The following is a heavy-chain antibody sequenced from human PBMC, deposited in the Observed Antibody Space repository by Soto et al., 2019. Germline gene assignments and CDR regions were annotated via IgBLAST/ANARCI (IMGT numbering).Heavy chain of an antibody. J-gene: IGHJ4*02. CDR1: GYTFTAYA. V-gene: IGHV1-3*05. Sequence: QVQLAQSGAEERKPGASVKVSCEATGYTFTAYAMHWVRQAPGQRLEWMGWINPANGNTKYSQKFAVRLTMTGDLSATTVYMELNSLTSEDSAMYYCTRSARRPCGGLIGPFAYWGLGNLVMVSS. D-gene: IGHD3-16*01. CDR3: TRSARRPCGGLIGPFAY. CDR2: INPANGNT.